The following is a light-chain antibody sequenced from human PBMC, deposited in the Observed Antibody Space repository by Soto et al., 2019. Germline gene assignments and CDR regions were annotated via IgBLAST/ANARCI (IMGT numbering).Light chain of an antibody. CDR3: SSYTSSSTVV. V-gene: IGLV2-14*03. CDR2: DVS. CDR1: SSDIGGYNY. Sequence: QSALTQPASMPGSPGQSITISCTGTSSDIGGYNYVSWYQQHPGKAPKLMIYDVSNWPSGVSNRFSGSKSGNTAYLTISGLQAEDEADYYCSSYTSSSTVVFGGGTKLTVL. J-gene: IGLJ2*01.